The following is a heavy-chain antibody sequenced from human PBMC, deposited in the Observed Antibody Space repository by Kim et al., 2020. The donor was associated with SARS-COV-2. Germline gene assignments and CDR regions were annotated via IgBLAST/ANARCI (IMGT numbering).Heavy chain of an antibody. CDR2: I. CDR3: ARDSSDYDLDY. J-gene: IGHJ4*02. D-gene: IGHD5-12*01. V-gene: IGHV3-11*04. Sequence: IYYAATVKGRFTISRDNAKNSLYLQMNSLRAEDTALYYCARDSSDYDLDYWGQGTLVTVSS.